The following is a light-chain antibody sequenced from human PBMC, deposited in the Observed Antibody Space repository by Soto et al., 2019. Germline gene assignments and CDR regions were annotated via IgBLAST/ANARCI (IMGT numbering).Light chain of an antibody. J-gene: IGKJ1*01. CDR3: QQYNSYPWT. V-gene: IGKV1-5*03. Sequence: DIQMTQFPSTLSASVGDRVTITCQASQSIGSWVAWYQQKPGKAPKLLIYKASSLESGVPSRFSGSGSGTEFTLTISSLQPDDLATYYCQQYNSYPWTFGQGTKVEIK. CDR2: KAS. CDR1: QSIGSW.